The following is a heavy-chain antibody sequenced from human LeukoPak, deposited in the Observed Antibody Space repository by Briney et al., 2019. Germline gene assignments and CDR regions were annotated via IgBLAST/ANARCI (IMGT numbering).Heavy chain of an antibody. D-gene: IGHD1-26*01. J-gene: IGHJ4*02. CDR1: GGSISSYY. CDR3: ARGGEWELLC. CDR2: IYYSGST. Sequence: SETPSLTCTVSGGSISSYYWSWIRQPPGKGLEWIGYIYYSGSTNYNPSLKSRVTISVDTSKNQFSLKLSSVTAADTAVYYWARGGEWELLCWGQGTLVTVSS. V-gene: IGHV4-59*01.